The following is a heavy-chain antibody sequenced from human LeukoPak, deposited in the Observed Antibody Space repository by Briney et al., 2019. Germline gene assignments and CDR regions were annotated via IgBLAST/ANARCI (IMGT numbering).Heavy chain of an antibody. V-gene: IGHV3-7*02. D-gene: IGHD1-14*01. CDR1: GFTLSSNW. J-gene: IGHJ4*02. Sequence: GGSLRLSCAASGFTLSSNWMSWVRQAPGKGLEWVASINQDGSEKDYVDSVKGRFSISRDNARNSLYLQTNSLRGEDTAVYYCAKNHVSLDCRGQGTLVTVSS. CDR2: INQDGSEK. CDR3: AKNHVSLDC.